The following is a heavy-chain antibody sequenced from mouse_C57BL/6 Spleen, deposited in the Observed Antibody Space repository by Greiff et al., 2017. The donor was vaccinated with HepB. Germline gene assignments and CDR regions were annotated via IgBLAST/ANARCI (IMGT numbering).Heavy chain of an antibody. D-gene: IGHD1-1*01. CDR1: GYAFSSSW. Sequence: VKLQESGPELVKPGASVKISCKASGYAFSSSWMNWVKQRPGKGLEWIGRIYPGDGDTNYNGKFKGKATLTADKSSSTAYMQLSSLTSEDSAVYFCASITTVVDWYFDVWGTGTTVTVSS. CDR2: IYPGDGDT. V-gene: IGHV1-82*01. CDR3: ASITTVVDWYFDV. J-gene: IGHJ1*03.